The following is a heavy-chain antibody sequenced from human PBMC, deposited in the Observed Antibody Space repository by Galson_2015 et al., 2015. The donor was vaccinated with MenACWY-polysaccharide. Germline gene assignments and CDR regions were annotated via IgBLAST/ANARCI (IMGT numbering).Heavy chain of an antibody. Sequence: SLRLSCAASGFTFSSYRMNWVRQAPGKGLEWVSYIYSTSSTIYYADSVKGRFTVSRDNAKNSLYLRMNSLRDEDTAVYYCAKYRGSYTFDIWGQGTMVTVSS. CDR1: GFTFSSYR. CDR3: AKYRGSYTFDI. J-gene: IGHJ3*02. V-gene: IGHV3-48*02. D-gene: IGHD2-8*01. CDR2: IYSTSSTI.